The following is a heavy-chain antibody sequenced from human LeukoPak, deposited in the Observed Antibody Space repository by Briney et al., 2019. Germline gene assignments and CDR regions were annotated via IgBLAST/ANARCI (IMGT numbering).Heavy chain of an antibody. CDR2: ISSGSIYI. CDR1: GFTFSSYS. Sequence: GGSLRLSCAASGFTFSSYSMNWVRQAPGKGLEWVSSISSGSIYIYYADSLKGRFTISRDNAKNSLYLQMNCLRAEDTAVYYCARDRRGIVVVPAARHIDYWGQGTLVTVSS. V-gene: IGHV3-21*01. J-gene: IGHJ4*02. CDR3: ARDRRGIVVVPAARHIDY. D-gene: IGHD2-2*01.